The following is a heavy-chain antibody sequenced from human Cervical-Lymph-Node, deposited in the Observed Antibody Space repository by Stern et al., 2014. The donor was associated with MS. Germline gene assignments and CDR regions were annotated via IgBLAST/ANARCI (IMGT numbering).Heavy chain of an antibody. J-gene: IGHJ3*02. CDR1: GYPFTGYD. V-gene: IGHV1-8*01. CDR3: ARRKTGWTGTTLFDVFDT. Sequence: VQLVESGAEVKKPGASVKVACKASGYPFTGYDITWVRQATGQGLEWMGWINPNSAATGNAQKFQGRVYMARDTSTDTVYMELNSLASEDTGVYYCARRKTGWTGTTLFDVFDTWGQGTVVTVSS. CDR2: INPNSAAT. D-gene: IGHD1/OR15-1a*01.